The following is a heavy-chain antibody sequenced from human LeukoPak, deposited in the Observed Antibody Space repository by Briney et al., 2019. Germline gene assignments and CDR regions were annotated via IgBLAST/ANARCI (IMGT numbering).Heavy chain of an antibody. V-gene: IGHV3-74*01. CDR1: GFTLSRYW. D-gene: IGHD7-27*01. CDR3: ATGLTGGDPV. J-gene: IGHJ4*02. Sequence: PVGSPRLSPAASGFTLSRYWMHTVRESPGPGLGWVSLIDIDMSVAWYAESVEGRFTISRDNSKNTLYLQMNSLRAEDTAVYYCATGLTGGDPVWGQGTLVTVSS. CDR2: IDIDMSVA.